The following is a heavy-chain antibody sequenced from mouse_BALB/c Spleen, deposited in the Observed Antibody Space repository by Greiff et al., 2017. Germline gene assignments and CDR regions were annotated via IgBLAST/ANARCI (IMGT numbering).Heavy chain of an antibody. CDR2: ISSGGSYT. J-gene: IGHJ1*01. Sequence: EVKVVESGGDLVKPGGSLKLSCAASGFTFSSYGMSWVRQTPDKRLEWVATISSGGSYTYYPDSVKGRFTISRDNAKNTLYLQMSSLKSEDTAMYYCARQRNGYDEYFDVWGAGTTVTVSS. D-gene: IGHD2-2*01. CDR3: ARQRNGYDEYFDV. V-gene: IGHV5-6*01. CDR1: GFTFSSYG.